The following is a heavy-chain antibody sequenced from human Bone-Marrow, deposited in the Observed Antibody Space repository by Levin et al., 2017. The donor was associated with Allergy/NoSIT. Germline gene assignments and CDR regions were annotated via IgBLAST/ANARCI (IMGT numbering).Heavy chain of an antibody. D-gene: IGHD3-22*01. CDR1: GFAVSSSY. J-gene: IGHJ6*02. CDR2: LFSGGTT. CDR3: ASRVYYYDSSDSRMDV. V-gene: IGHV3-66*01. Sequence: PGGSLRLSCAASGFAVSSSYMTWVRQAPGKGLEWVSVLFSGGTTYYADSVKGRFIISRDNSKNTLYLQMNTLGAEDTAVYYCASRVYYYDSSDSRMDVWGQGTTVTVSS.